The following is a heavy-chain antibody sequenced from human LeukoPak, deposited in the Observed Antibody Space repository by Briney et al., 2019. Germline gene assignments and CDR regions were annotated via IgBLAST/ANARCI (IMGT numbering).Heavy chain of an antibody. D-gene: IGHD4-11*01. J-gene: IGHJ6*02. CDR1: GYTFTSYG. Sequence: ASVKVSCKASGYTFTSYGISWVRQAPGQGLEWMGWISAYNGNTNYAQKLQGRVTMTTDTSTSTACMELRSLRSDDTAVYYCARRPEAVTTANYYYYGMDVWGQGTTVTVSS. CDR2: ISAYNGNT. CDR3: ARRPEAVTTANYYYYGMDV. V-gene: IGHV1-18*01.